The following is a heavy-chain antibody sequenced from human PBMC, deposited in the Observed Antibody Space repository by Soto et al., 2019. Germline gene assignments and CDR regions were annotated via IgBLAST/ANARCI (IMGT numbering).Heavy chain of an antibody. CDR2: IPYDGTKE. J-gene: IGHJ4*02. CDR1: GFTFSNYA. CDR3: ARAMGVGFEWQQLDY. D-gene: IGHD6-13*01. Sequence: QVQLVESGGGVVQPGRSLRLSCAASGFTFSNYAMHWVRQAPGKGLEWVAIIPYDGTKEYYADSVQGRFTISRDSSKNTLSLQLNSLRAEDTAMYFCARAMGVGFEWQQLDYWGQGNLVTVSS. V-gene: IGHV3-30-3*01.